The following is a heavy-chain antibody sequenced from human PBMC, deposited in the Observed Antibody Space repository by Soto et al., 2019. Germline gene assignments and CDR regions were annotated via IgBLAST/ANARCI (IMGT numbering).Heavy chain of an antibody. J-gene: IGHJ6*02. CDR2: INPSGGST. V-gene: IGHV1-46*01. Sequence: GASVKVSCKASGYTFTSYYMHWVRQAPGQGLEWMGIINPSGGSTSYAQKFQGRVTMTRDTSTSTVYMELSSPRSEDTAVYYCARSGYSGYEYYYYGMDVWGQGTTVTVSS. D-gene: IGHD5-12*01. CDR3: ARSGYSGYEYYYYGMDV. CDR1: GYTFTSYY.